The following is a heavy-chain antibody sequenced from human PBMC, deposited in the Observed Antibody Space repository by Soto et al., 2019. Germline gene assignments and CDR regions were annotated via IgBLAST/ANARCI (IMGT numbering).Heavy chain of an antibody. CDR2: MNPNSGNT. J-gene: IGHJ6*02. D-gene: IGHD5-12*01. V-gene: IGHV1-8*01. CDR3: ARDVDIVATDGMDV. CDR1: GYTFTSYD. Sequence: ASVKVSCKASGYTFTSYDINWVRQATGQGLEWMGWMNPNSGNTGYAQKFQGRVTMTRNTSISTAYMELSSLRSEDTAVYYCARDVDIVATDGMDVWGQGTTVTVSS.